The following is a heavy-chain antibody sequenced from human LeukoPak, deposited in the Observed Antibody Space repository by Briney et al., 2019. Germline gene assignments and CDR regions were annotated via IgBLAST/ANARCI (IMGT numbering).Heavy chain of an antibody. D-gene: IGHD3-9*01. CDR1: GFTVSSNY. CDR2: IYSGGST. Sequence: GGSLRLSCAASGFTVSSNYISWVRQAPGKGLEWVSVIYSGGSTYYADSVKGRFTISRDNSKNTLYLQMNSLRAEDTAVYYCARDSPRTGRYFDWLLFDYWGQGTLVTVSS. J-gene: IGHJ4*02. V-gene: IGHV3-66*01. CDR3: ARDSPRTGRYFDWLLFDY.